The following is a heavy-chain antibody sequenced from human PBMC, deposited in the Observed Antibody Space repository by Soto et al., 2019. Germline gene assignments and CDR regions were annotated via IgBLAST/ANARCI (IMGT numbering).Heavy chain of an antibody. D-gene: IGHD3-22*01. V-gene: IGHV3-23*01. CDR3: AKIRDYYDSSGYPPYFFDY. CDR1: GFTFSNYV. J-gene: IGHJ4*02. CDR2: ITGSGGST. Sequence: EVQLLESGGGLVQPGGSLRLSCAASGFTFSNYVMNCVRQAPGKGLEWVSAITGSGGSTYYADSVKGRFTMSRDDPKNTLYLQMNSLRAEDTAVYYCAKIRDYYDSSGYPPYFFDYWGQGTLVTVSS.